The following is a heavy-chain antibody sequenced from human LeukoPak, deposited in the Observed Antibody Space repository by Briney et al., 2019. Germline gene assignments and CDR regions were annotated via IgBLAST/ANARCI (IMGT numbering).Heavy chain of an antibody. J-gene: IGHJ3*02. Sequence: ASVKVSCKASGYTSTSYGLSWVRQVPGQGLEWLGWISGHNGDTNYAQKLQGRLTVTTDTSTSTAYMELGSLRSDDTAMYYCARIAYCSSTSCSDAFDMWGQGTMVTVSS. CDR1: GYTSTSYG. CDR2: ISGHNGDT. V-gene: IGHV1-18*01. CDR3: ARIAYCSSTSCSDAFDM. D-gene: IGHD2-2*01.